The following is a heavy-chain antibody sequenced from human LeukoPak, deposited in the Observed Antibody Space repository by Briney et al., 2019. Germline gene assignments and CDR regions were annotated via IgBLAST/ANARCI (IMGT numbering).Heavy chain of an antibody. V-gene: IGHV3-30*18. CDR1: GFTFSSYW. Sequence: GGSLRLSCAASGFTFSSYWMSWVRQAPGKGLEWVAFISYDAINKYYTDSVKGRFTISRDNSKNTLYLQMNSLRAEDTAIYYCAKPAQWLVLDYWGQGTLVTVSS. J-gene: IGHJ4*02. CDR3: AKPAQWLVLDY. CDR2: ISYDAINK. D-gene: IGHD6-19*01.